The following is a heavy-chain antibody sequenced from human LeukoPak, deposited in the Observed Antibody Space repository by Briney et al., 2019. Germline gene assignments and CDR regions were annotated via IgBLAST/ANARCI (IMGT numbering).Heavy chain of an antibody. V-gene: IGHV4-34*01. CDR3: ARGRHYYDSSGLIDY. D-gene: IGHD3-22*01. CDR1: GGSFSGYY. J-gene: IGHJ4*02. CDR2: INHSGST. Sequence: PSETLSLTCAVYGGSFSGYYWSWIRQPPGEGLEWIGEINHSGSTNYNPSLKSRVTISVDTSKNQFSLKLSSVTAADTAVYYCARGRHYYDSSGLIDYWGQGTLVTVSS.